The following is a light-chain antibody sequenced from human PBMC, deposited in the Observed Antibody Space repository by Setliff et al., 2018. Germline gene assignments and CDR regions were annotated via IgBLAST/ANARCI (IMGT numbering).Light chain of an antibody. J-gene: IGLJ1*01. V-gene: IGLV2-11*01. CDR2: EVS. Sequence: QSVLTQPRSVSGSPGQSVTISCTGTSSDVGGYNYVSWYQQHPGKAPKLMIYEVSKRPSGVPDRFSGSKSANTASLTISGLQAEDEADYYCCSYAGSSTFVFGGGTKVTVL. CDR1: SSDVGGYNY. CDR3: CSYAGSSTFV.